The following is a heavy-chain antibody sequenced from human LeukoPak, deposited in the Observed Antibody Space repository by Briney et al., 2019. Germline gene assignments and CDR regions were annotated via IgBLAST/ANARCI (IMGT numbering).Heavy chain of an antibody. J-gene: IGHJ4*02. CDR3: ARPSGDPLMPLVH. V-gene: IGHV3-7*04. D-gene: IGHD4-17*01. CDR1: GFTFSDHW. Sequence: GGSLRLSCAASGFTFSDHWMTWVRQAPGKGLECVANLQFDGSEKYYVDSVKGRFTISRDNAKNSLYVQMSSLRAEDTAVYYCARPSGDPLMPLVHWGQGTLVTVSS. CDR2: LQFDGSEK.